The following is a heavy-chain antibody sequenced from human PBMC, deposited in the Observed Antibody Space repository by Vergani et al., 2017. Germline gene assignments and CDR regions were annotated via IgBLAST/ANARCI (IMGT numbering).Heavy chain of an antibody. D-gene: IGHD4-17*01. CDR2: IYYSGIT. J-gene: IGHJ6*02. CDR1: GGSISSYY. Sequence: QVQLQESGPGLVKPSETLSLTCTVSGGSISSYYWSWIRQPPGKGLEWIGYIYYSGITNYNPSLKSRVTISVDTSKNQFSLKLSSVTAADTAVYYCARGDLGDYAPGYYYYYGMDVWGQGTTVTVSS. V-gene: IGHV4-59*01. CDR3: ARGDLGDYAPGYYYYYGMDV.